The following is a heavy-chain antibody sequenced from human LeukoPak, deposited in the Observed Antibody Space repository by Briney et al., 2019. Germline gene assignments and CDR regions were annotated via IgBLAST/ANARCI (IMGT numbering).Heavy chain of an antibody. CDR3: ARTSTSFDD. V-gene: IGHV4-59*01. CDR1: GGSISSYY. D-gene: IGHD2-2*01. J-gene: IGHJ4*02. CDR2: IPYSGST. Sequence: SETLSLTCTVSGGSISSYYWSWIRQPPGKGLEWIGYIPYSGSTNYNPSLKSRVTISVDMSKNQFSLDLSSVTAADTAVYYCARTSTSFDDWGQGTLVTVSS.